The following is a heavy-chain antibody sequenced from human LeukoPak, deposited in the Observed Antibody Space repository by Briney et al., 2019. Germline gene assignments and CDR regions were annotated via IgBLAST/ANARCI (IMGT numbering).Heavy chain of an antibody. V-gene: IGHV4-59*01. CDR1: VGSISTYH. D-gene: IGHD2-15*01. J-gene: IGHJ3*02. Sequence: KPSESLSLTCAGSVGSISTYHCSWIRHPPRKGREWLGYIYCSGSTNYNPSRKSRVTISVDTSKNQFSLKLSSVTAADTAVYYCARTGFGYCSGGSCHRLAFDIWGQRTMVTVPS. CDR2: IYCSGST. CDR3: ARTGFGYCSGGSCHRLAFDI.